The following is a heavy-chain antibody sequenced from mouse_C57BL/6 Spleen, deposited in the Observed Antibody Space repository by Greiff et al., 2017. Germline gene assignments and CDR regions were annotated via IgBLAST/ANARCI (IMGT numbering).Heavy chain of an antibody. Sequence: QVQLKQPGAELVKPGASVKLSCKASGYTFTSYWMQWVKQRPGQGLEWIGEIDPSDSYTNYNQKFKGKATLTVDTSSSTAYMQLSSLTSEDSAVYYCARLGSRDYGNGLYYAMDYWGQGTSVTVSS. V-gene: IGHV1-50*01. D-gene: IGHD2-1*01. CDR1: GYTFTSYW. J-gene: IGHJ4*01. CDR2: IDPSDSYT. CDR3: ARLGSRDYGNGLYYAMDY.